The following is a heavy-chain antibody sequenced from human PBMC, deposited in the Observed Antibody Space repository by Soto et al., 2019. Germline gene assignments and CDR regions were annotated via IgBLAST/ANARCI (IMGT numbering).Heavy chain of an antibody. J-gene: IGHJ4*02. V-gene: IGHV1-69*13. CDR3: ARDPPYSSGWYFAY. CDR2: IIPIFGTA. Sequence: XVKVSGKASGGTFRSYAISWVRQAPGQGLEWMGGIIPIFGTANYAQKFQGRVTITADESTSTAYMELSSLRSEDTAVYYCARDPPYSSGWYFAYWGQGTLVTVSS. CDR1: GGTFRSYA. D-gene: IGHD6-19*01.